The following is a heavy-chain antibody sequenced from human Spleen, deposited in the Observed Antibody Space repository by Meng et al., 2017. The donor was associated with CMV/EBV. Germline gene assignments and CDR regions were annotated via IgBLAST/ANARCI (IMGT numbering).Heavy chain of an antibody. Sequence: GGSLRLSCKGSGYAFPNYWIGWVRQMPGKGLEWMGIIYPGDSDVRYSPSFQGQVTISADKSISTAYLQWISLEASDTAMYYCARQPPIREDDFLYGVDVWGQGTTVTVSS. D-gene: IGHD3-3*01. J-gene: IGHJ6*02. CDR2: IYPGDSDV. CDR3: ARQPPIREDDFLYGVDV. CDR1: GYAFPNYW. V-gene: IGHV5-51*01.